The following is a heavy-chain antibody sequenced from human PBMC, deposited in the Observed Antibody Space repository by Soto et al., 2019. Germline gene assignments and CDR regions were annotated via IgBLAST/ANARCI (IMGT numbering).Heavy chain of an antibody. J-gene: IGHJ5*02. Sequence: PSETLSLTCAVSGYSISSSNWLGWIRQPPGKGLEWIGYIYYSGTTYYNPSLKSRFTISRDQSKNTIYLQMDSLRVEDTALYYCTKGRYLEWFLSGGGEESWGRGTLVTVSS. CDR1: GYSISSSNW. CDR2: IYYSGTT. V-gene: IGHV4-28*03. CDR3: TKGRYLEWFLSGGGEES. D-gene: IGHD3-3*01.